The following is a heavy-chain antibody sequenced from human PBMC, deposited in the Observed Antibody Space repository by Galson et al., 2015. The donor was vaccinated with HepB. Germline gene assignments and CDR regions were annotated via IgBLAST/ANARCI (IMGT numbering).Heavy chain of an antibody. CDR2: INHSGST. CDR3: AIFQRDFWSGVTGYFDY. J-gene: IGHJ4*02. D-gene: IGHD3-3*01. V-gene: IGHV4-34*01. CDR1: GGSFSGYY. Sequence: LSLTCAVYGGSFSGYYWSWIRQPPGKGLEWIGEINHSGSTNYNPSLKSRVTISVDTSKNQFSLKLSSVTAADTAVYYCAIFQRDFWSGVTGYFDYWGQGTLVTVSS.